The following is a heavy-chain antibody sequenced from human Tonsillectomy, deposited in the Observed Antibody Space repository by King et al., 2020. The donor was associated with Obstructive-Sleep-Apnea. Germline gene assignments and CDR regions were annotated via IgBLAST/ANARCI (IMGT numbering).Heavy chain of an antibody. D-gene: IGHD6-19*01. J-gene: IGHJ4*02. V-gene: IGHV3-23*04. Sequence: VQLVESGGGLVQPGGSLRLSCAASGFTFSSYAMSWVRQAPGKGLDWVSGISGSGGRSYYADSGKGRFTISSDNSKNTLYLQMNSLRAEDTAVYYCAKDRKNIAVAGTDLWGQGTLVTVSS. CDR1: GFTFSSYA. CDR3: AKDRKNIAVAGTDL. CDR2: ISGSGGRS.